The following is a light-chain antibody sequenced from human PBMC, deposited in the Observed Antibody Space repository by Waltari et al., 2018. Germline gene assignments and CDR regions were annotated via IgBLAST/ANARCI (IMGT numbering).Light chain of an antibody. J-gene: IGKJ1*01. Sequence: DIQMTQSPSTLSASVGDRVTITCRARQSISSWWAWYQQKPGKAPKLLIYKASSLESGVPSRFSGSGSGTEFTLTISSLQPDYFATYYCQQYNSYSPTWTFGQGTKVEIK. CDR3: QQYNSYSPTWT. CDR1: QSISSW. V-gene: IGKV1-5*03. CDR2: KAS.